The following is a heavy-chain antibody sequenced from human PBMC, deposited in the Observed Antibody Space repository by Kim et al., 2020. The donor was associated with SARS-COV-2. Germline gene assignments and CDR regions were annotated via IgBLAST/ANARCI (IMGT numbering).Heavy chain of an antibody. Sequence: ASVKVSCKASGYTFTNNALSWVRQAPGQGLEWMGWINTDTGNPTYAQAFTRRFVFSVDTSVTTAYLQISSLEAEDTALHYCARVIWGTYRYTDYWGQGTLVAVAS. CDR2: INTDTGNP. J-gene: IGHJ4*02. D-gene: IGHD3-16*02. CDR1: GYTFTNNA. V-gene: IGHV7-4-1*02. CDR3: ARVIWGTYRYTDY.